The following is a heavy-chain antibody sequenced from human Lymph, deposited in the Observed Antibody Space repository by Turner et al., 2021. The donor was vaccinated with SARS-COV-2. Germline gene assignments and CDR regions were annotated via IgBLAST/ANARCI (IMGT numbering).Heavy chain of an antibody. CDR1: GYTFTSYD. Sequence: QVQLVQSGAEVKKPGASVKVSCKAPGYTFTSYDITGVRQATGQGLVWMGWMNPNSGNTGYAQKFQGRVTMTRNTSISTAYMELSSLRSEDTAVYYCARGRYSGGGMDVWGQGTTVTVSS. J-gene: IGHJ6*02. D-gene: IGHD1-26*01. CDR2: MNPNSGNT. V-gene: IGHV1-8*02. CDR3: ARGRYSGGGMDV.